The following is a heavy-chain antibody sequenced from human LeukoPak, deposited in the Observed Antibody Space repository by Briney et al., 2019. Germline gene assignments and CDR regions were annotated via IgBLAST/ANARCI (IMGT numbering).Heavy chain of an antibody. CDR1: GFTFSSYG. V-gene: IGHV3-7*01. CDR2: IKQDGSEK. D-gene: IGHD3-9*01. CDR3: ARVTGLRYFDWPVLDYYYYYYMDV. Sequence: PGGSLRLSCAASGFTFSSYGMSWVRQAPGKGLEWVANIKQDGSEKYYVDSVKGRFTISRDNAKNSLYLQMNSLRAEDTAVYYCARVTGLRYFDWPVLDYYYYYYMDVWGKGTTVTISS. J-gene: IGHJ6*03.